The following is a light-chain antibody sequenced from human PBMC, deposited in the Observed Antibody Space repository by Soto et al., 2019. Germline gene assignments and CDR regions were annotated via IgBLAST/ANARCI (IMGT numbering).Light chain of an antibody. CDR3: AAWDDSLSTYV. J-gene: IGLJ1*01. Sequence: QSVLTQPPSASGTPGQRVTISCSGSSSNIESNTVNWYQQLPGTAPKLFIYSNNQRPSGVPDRFSGSKFGTSASLAISGLQSVDEADYYCAAWDDSLSTYVFGTGTKLTVL. CDR2: SNN. CDR1: SSNIESNT. V-gene: IGLV1-44*01.